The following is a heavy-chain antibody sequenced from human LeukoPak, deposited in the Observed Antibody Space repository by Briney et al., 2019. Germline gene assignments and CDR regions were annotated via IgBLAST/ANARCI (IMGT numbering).Heavy chain of an antibody. J-gene: IGHJ4*02. V-gene: IGHV4-30-4*08. CDR1: GGSIISGDYY. Sequence: SQTLSLTCTVSGGSIISGDYYWSWIRQPPGKGLEWIGYIYYSGSTYYNPSLKSRVTISVDTSKNQFSLKLSSVTAADTAVYYCARVGLFHARVDYWGQGTLVTVSS. CDR3: ARVGLFHARVDY. CDR2: IYYSGST. D-gene: IGHD3-22*01.